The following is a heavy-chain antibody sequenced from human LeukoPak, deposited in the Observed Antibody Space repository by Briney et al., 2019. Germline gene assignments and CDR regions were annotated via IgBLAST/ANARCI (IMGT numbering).Heavy chain of an antibody. CDR1: KVTFSHYV. D-gene: IGHD4-11*01. V-gene: IGHV3-33*03. Sequence: GGSLRLSCVASKVTFSHYVMHWVRQAPGKGLGWVAVIWNDRSDKYYVDSVKGRFTVSRDTSTNTLYLQMNSLRAEDTAVYYCAKDAERGFDYSNSRNYWGQGTLVTVSS. J-gene: IGHJ4*02. CDR3: AKDAERGFDYSNSRNY. CDR2: IWNDRSDK.